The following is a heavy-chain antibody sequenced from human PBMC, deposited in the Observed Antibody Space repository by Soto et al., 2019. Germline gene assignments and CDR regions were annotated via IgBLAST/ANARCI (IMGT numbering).Heavy chain of an antibody. CDR3: ARSKSLADRTWFDP. CDR1: GGTFSNYA. D-gene: IGHD3-16*02. CDR2: IIPIFGTA. Sequence: SVKVSCKVSGGTFSNYAIDWVRLAPGQGLEWMGGIIPIFGTANYAQKFQGRVTITADESTSTAYMELSSLRSEDTAVYYCARSKSLADRTWFDPWGQGTLVTVSS. J-gene: IGHJ5*02. V-gene: IGHV1-69*13.